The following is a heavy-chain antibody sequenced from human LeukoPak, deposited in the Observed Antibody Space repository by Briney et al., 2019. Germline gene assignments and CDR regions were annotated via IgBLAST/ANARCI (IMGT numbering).Heavy chain of an antibody. CDR3: ARPTGYYDSSGYYPQYFQH. V-gene: IGHV3-30*04. CDR2: ISKDGTDK. Sequence: GGSLRLSCAASGFTFNTYHMHWVRQAPGKGLEWVAVISKDGTDKLYADSVKGRFTISRDNSKNALYLQMNSLRAEDTAVYYCARPTGYYDSSGYYPQYFQHWGQGTQVTVSS. CDR1: GFTFNTYH. D-gene: IGHD3-22*01. J-gene: IGHJ1*01.